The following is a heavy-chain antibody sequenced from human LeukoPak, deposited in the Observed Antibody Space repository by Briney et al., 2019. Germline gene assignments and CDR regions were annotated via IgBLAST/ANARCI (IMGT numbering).Heavy chain of an antibody. V-gene: IGHV3-15*01. CDR3: TTDYLIAPAYYFDY. Sequence: GGSLRLSCAASGFTFSSYSMNWVRQAPGKGLEWVGRIKSKTDGGTTDYAAPVKGRFTISRDDSKNTLYLQMNSLKTEDTAVYYCTTDYLIAPAYYFDYWGQGTLVTVSS. D-gene: IGHD6-13*01. CDR2: IKSKTDGGTT. J-gene: IGHJ4*02. CDR1: GFTFSSYS.